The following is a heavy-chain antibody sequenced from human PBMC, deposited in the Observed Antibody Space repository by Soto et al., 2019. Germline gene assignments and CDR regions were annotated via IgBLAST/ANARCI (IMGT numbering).Heavy chain of an antibody. V-gene: IGHV1-69*02. J-gene: IGHJ4*02. Sequence: QVQLVQSGAEVKKPGSSVKVSCKASGGTFSSYTISWVRQAPGQGLEWMGRVIPILDIAHYAQKFQGRVTITADKSSGTAYMELSSLRSQDTAVYYCATTLPTSSPGILDYWGQGTLVTVSS. CDR1: GGTFSSYT. CDR3: ATTLPTSSPGILDY. D-gene: IGHD6-6*01. CDR2: VIPILDIA.